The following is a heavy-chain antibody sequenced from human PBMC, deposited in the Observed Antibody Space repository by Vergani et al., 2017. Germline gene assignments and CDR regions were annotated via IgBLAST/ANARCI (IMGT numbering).Heavy chain of an antibody. J-gene: IGHJ5*02. CDR3: AQAKAVAGTEWFDP. Sequence: QITLKESGPTLVKPTQTLTLTCTFSGFSLSTSGVGVGWIRQPPGKALEWLALIYWNDDKRYSPSLKSRLTITKDTSKNQVVLTMTNMDPVDTATYYCAQAKAVAGTEWFDPWGQGTLVTVSS. CDR2: IYWNDDK. CDR1: GFSLSTSGVG. D-gene: IGHD6-19*01. V-gene: IGHV2-5*01.